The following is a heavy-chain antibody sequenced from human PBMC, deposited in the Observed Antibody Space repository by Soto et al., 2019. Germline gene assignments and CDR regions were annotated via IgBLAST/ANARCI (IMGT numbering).Heavy chain of an antibody. CDR1: GFTFDDYA. J-gene: IGHJ3*02. V-gene: IGHV3-9*01. Sequence: SLKISCAASGFTFDDYAMHWVRQAPGKGLEWVSGISWNSGSIGYADSVKGRFTISRDNAKNSLYLQMNSLRAEDTALYYCAKVDYCSGGSCYRGAFDIWGQGTMVTVSS. CDR3: AKVDYCSGGSCYRGAFDI. D-gene: IGHD2-15*01. CDR2: ISWNSGSI.